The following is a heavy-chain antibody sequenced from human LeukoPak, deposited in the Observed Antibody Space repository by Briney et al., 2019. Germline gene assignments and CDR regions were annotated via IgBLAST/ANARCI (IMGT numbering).Heavy chain of an antibody. V-gene: IGHV4-34*01. CDR3: ARAPLRARRTPSLGWFDP. CDR1: GGSFSGYY. Sequence: SETLSLTCAVYGGSFSGYYWGWIRQPPGKGLEWIGEINHSGSTNYNPSLKSRVTISVDTSKNQFSLKLSSVTAADTAVYYCARAPLRARRTPSLGWFDPWGQGTLVTVSS. J-gene: IGHJ5*02. CDR2: INHSGST. D-gene: IGHD6-6*01.